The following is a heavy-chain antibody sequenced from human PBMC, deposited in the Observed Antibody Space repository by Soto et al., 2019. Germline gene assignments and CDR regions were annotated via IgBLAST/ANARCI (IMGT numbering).Heavy chain of an antibody. CDR3: ARWADLGYCSSTSCYGYYYYMDV. V-gene: IGHV3-23*01. Sequence: TGGSLRLSCAASGFTFSSYAMSWVRQAPGKGLEWVSAISGSGGSTYYADSVKGRFTISRDNAKNSLYLQMNSLRAEDTAVYYCARWADLGYCSSTSCYGYYYYMDVWGKGTTVTVSS. CDR1: GFTFSSYA. J-gene: IGHJ6*03. CDR2: ISGSGGST. D-gene: IGHD2-2*01.